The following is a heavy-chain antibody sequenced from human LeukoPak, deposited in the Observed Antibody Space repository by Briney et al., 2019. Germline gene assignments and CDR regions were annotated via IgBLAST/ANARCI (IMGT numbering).Heavy chain of an antibody. CDR1: GGSINSYY. CDR2: IYYSGSA. V-gene: IGHV4-59*08. CDR3: ARHAPGYFDY. J-gene: IGHJ4*02. Sequence: SETLSLTCTVSGGSINSYYWSWIRQSPGKGLEWIGYIYYSGSANYNPSLKSRVTISVDTSKNQFSLKVSSVTAADTAVHYCARHAPGYFDYWGQGTLVTVSS.